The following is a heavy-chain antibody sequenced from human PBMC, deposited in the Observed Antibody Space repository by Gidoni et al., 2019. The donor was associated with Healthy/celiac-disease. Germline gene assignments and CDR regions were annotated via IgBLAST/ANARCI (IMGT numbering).Heavy chain of an antibody. D-gene: IGHD3-22*01. Sequence: QVQLQQWGAGLLKPSETLSLTCAVYGGSFSGYSWSWIRQPPGKGLEWIGEINHSGSTNYNPSLKSRVTISVDTSKNQFSLKLSSVTAADTAVYYCARAPPSPITMIDRVGRYFDYWGQGTLVTVSS. CDR2: INHSGST. CDR1: GGSFSGYS. J-gene: IGHJ4*02. V-gene: IGHV4-34*01. CDR3: ARAPPSPITMIDRVGRYFDY.